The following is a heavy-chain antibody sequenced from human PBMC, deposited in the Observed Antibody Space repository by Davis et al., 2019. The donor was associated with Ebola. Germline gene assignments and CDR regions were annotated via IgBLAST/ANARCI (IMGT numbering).Heavy chain of an antibody. Sequence: PGGSLRLSCAASGFTFSSYAMHWVRQAPGKGLEWVAIISYDGSNTYYTDSVKGRFTISRDNSKNTLYLQMNSLRTEGRAVYYCAREPRWYSSSCFDYWGQGTLVTVSS. CDR3: AREPRWYSSSCFDY. CDR1: GFTFSSYA. D-gene: IGHD6-13*01. CDR2: ISYDGSNT. V-gene: IGHV3-30*04. J-gene: IGHJ4*02.